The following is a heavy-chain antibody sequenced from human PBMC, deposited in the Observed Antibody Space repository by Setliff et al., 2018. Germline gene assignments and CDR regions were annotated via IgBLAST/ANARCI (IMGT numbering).Heavy chain of an antibody. CDR2: ISTYTANT. CDR3: ARGVGAMGDY. Sequence: ASVKVSCKASGYTFTSYGVSWVRQAPGQGLEWMGWISTYTANTKYAPKFQGRVTMTRDTSTSTFYMELSSLRSEDTAVYYCARGVGAMGDYWGQGTLVTVSS. J-gene: IGHJ4*02. D-gene: IGHD1-26*01. V-gene: IGHV1-18*01. CDR1: GYTFTSYG.